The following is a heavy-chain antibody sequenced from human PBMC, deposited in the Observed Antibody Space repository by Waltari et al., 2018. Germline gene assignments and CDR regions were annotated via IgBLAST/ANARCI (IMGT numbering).Heavy chain of an antibody. D-gene: IGHD2-21*02. V-gene: IGHV3-30*02. Sequence: QVQLVESGGGVVQPGGSLRLSCAASGFTFSSYGMHWVRQAPGKGLEWVAFIRYEGSNKYYADSVKGRFTISRDNSKNTLYLQMNSLRAEDTAVYYCAAGYGGNSGLFSYYGMDVWGQGTTVTVSS. CDR3: AAGYGGNSGLFSYYGMDV. CDR2: IRYEGSNK. CDR1: GFTFSSYG. J-gene: IGHJ6*02.